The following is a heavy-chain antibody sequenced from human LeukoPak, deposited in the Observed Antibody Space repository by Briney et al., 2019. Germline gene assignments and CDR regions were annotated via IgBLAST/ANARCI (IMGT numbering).Heavy chain of an antibody. D-gene: IGHD6-13*01. CDR1: GGSISSHY. Sequence: PSETLSLTCTVSGGSISSHYWSWIRQPPGKGLEWIGYIYYSGSTNYNPSLKSRVTISVDTSKNQFSLKLSSVTAADTAVYYCARVAAAGTRNWFDPWGQGTLVTVSS. CDR3: ARVAAAGTRNWFDP. V-gene: IGHV4-59*11. J-gene: IGHJ5*02. CDR2: IYYSGST.